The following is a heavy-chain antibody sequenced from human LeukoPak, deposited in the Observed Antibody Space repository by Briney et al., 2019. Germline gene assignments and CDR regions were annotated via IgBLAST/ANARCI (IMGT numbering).Heavy chain of an antibody. J-gene: IGHJ4*02. D-gene: IGHD5-24*01. V-gene: IGHV5-10-1*01. CDR1: GYSFTSYW. Sequence: GESLKISCKGSGYSFTSYWISWVRQMPGKGLEWMGRIDPSDSYTNYSPSFQGHVTISADKSISTAYLQWSSLKASDTAMYYCARQGEMATTVDYWGQGTLVTVSS. CDR2: IDPSDSYT. CDR3: ARQGEMATTVDY.